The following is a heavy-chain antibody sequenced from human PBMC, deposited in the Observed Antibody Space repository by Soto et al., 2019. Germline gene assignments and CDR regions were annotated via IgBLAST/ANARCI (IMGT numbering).Heavy chain of an antibody. J-gene: IGHJ5*01. CDR2: ISWDGGST. CDR3: AKDTHSSSWSSFFVS. CDR1: GCTLDDYT. Sequence: GAARLSCAACGCTLDDYTRHSFRQTPGKGLEWVSLISWDGGSTYYADSVKGRFTISRDNSKNSLYLQMNSLRTEDTALYYCAKDTHSSSWSSFFVSWGQGTLVTVSS. V-gene: IGHV3-43*01. D-gene: IGHD6-13*01.